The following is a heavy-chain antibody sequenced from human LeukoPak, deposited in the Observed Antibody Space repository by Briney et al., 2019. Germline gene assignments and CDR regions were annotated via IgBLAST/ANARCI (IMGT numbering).Heavy chain of an antibody. CDR1: GFTFSNYW. CDR3: ARTIVGAAFDY. V-gene: IGHV3-74*01. D-gene: IGHD1-26*01. J-gene: IGHJ4*02. CDR2: IDGDGGST. Sequence: GGSLRLSCAASGFTFSNYWMHWVRQAPGKGLVWVSRIDGDGGSTSYADSVKGRFTISRDNAKNTLYLQMTSLRAEDTAVYYCARTIVGAAFDYWGQGTLVTVSS.